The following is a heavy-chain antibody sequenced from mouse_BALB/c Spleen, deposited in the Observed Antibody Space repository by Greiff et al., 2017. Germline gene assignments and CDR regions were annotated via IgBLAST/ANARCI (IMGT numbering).Heavy chain of an antibody. CDR1: GFAFSSYD. Sequence: EVKLVESGGGLVKPGGSLKLSCAASGFAFSSYDMSWVRQTPEKRLEWVAYISSGGGSTYYPDTVKGRFTISRDNAKNTLYLQMSSLKSEDTAMYYCARHAYRYPMDYWGQGTSVTVSS. CDR3: ARHAYRYPMDY. V-gene: IGHV5-12-1*01. D-gene: IGHD2-14*01. J-gene: IGHJ4*01. CDR2: ISSGGGST.